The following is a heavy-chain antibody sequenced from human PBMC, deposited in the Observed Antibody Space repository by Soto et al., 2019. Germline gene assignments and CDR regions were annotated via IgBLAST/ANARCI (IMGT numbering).Heavy chain of an antibody. CDR3: AKGGTPYYYYMDV. Sequence: QVQLVESGGGVVQPGRSLRLSCAASGFTFSSYGMHWVRQAPGKGLEWVAVISYDGSNKYYADSVKGRFTISRDNSKNTLYLQINSLRAEDTAVYYCAKGGTPYYYYMDVWGKGTTVTVSS. D-gene: IGHD1-1*01. CDR1: GFTFSSYG. CDR2: ISYDGSNK. V-gene: IGHV3-30*18. J-gene: IGHJ6*03.